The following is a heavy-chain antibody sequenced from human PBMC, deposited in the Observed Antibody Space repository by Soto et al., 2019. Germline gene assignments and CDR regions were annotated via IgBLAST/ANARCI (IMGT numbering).Heavy chain of an antibody. J-gene: IGHJ4*02. CDR3: AKDQLRFLEWSRID. V-gene: IGHV3-23*01. Sequence: GGSLRLSCAASGFTFSSYAMSWVRQAPGKGLEWVSAISGSGGSTYYADSVKGRFTISRDNSKNTLYLQMNSLRAEDTAVYYGAKDQLRFLEWSRIDWGQGTLVTVSS. D-gene: IGHD3-3*01. CDR1: GFTFSSYA. CDR2: ISGSGGST.